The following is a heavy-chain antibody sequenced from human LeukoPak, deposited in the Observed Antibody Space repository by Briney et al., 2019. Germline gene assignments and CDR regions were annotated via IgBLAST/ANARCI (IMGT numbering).Heavy chain of an antibody. D-gene: IGHD1-1*01. CDR2: VYYTGST. J-gene: IGHJ3*02. Sequence: PSETLSLTFTVSGGSISTYYWSWIRQPPGKGLEWIGYVYYTGSTNYNPSLKSRVTMSVDTSKIQFSLKLSSVTAADTAVYYCARRVARTGIYAFDIWGQGTMVTVSS. CDR3: ARRVARTGIYAFDI. CDR1: GGSISTYY. V-gene: IGHV4-59*01.